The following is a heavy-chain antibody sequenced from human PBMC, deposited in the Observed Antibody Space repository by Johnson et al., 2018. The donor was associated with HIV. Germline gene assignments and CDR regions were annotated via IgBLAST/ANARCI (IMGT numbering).Heavy chain of an antibody. CDR2: ISYDGSNK. Sequence: QVQLVESGGGLVQPGGSLRLSCAASGFTFSSFAIHWVRQAPGKGLEWVALISYDGSNKYYADSVKGGFTISRDNSKNKLYLQMNSLRADDTAWYSCARVRAAAVSYAFDIWGQGTMVTVSS. J-gene: IGHJ3*02. D-gene: IGHD6-13*01. CDR3: ARVRAAAVSYAFDI. CDR1: GFTFSSFA. V-gene: IGHV3-30*04.